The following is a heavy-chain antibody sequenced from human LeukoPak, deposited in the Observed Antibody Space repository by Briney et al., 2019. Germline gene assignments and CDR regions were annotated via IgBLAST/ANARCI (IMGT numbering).Heavy chain of an antibody. CDR3: AVTMVRGVPLSDY. CDR1: GYTFTSYA. V-gene: IGHV7-4-1*02. D-gene: IGHD3-10*01. Sequence: ASVKVSCKASGYTFTSYAMNWVRQAPGQGLEWMGWINTNTGNPTYARGFTGRFVFSLDTSVSTAYLQISSLKAEDTAVYYCAVTMVRGVPLSDYWGQGTLVTVSS. J-gene: IGHJ4*02. CDR2: INTNTGNP.